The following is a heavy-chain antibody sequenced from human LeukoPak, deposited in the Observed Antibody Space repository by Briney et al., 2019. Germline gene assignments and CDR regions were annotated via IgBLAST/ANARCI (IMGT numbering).Heavy chain of an antibody. D-gene: IGHD6-6*01. CDR1: GYTFSDYG. V-gene: IGHV1-18*01. CDR3: ARDGLSIVRFDY. Sequence: ASVKVSCKASGYTFSDYGLSWVRRAPGQGLQWMGWINPYNGNTIYAQKFQGRVTMTTDTSTTTAYMELRSLRSDDTAVYYCARDGLSIVRFDYWGQGTLVSVSS. CDR2: INPYNGNT. J-gene: IGHJ4*02.